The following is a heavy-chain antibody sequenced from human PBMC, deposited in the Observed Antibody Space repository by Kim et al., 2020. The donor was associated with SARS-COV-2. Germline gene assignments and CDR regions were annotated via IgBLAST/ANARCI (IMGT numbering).Heavy chain of an antibody. CDR1: GFTFNGYG. CDR2: ISYDGSNK. CDR3: AKDMKRIQLWSFDY. D-gene: IGHD5-18*01. V-gene: IGHV3-30*18. J-gene: IGHJ4*02. Sequence: GGSLRLSCAASGFTFNGYGMHWVRQAPGKGLEWVAVISYDGSNKYYADSVKGRFTISRDNSKNTLYLQMNSLRAEDTAVYYCAKDMKRIQLWSFDYWGQGSLVTVCS.